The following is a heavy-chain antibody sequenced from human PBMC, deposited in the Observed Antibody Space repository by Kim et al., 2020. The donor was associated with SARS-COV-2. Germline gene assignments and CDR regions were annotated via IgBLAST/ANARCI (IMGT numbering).Heavy chain of an antibody. Sequence: SETLSLTCTVSGGSISSYYWSWIRQPPGKGLEWIGYIYYSGSTNYNPSLKSRVTISVDTSKNQFSLKLSSVTAADTAVYYCAANWGSDYYYGMDVWGQGTTVTVSS. CDR2: IYYSGST. CDR1: GGSISSYY. J-gene: IGHJ6*02. V-gene: IGHV4-59*01. CDR3: AANWGSDYYYGMDV. D-gene: IGHD7-27*01.